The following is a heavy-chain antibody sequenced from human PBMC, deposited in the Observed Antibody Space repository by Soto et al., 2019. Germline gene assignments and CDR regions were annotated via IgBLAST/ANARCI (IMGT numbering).Heavy chain of an antibody. CDR1: GFSLSNARMG. D-gene: IGHD6-19*01. V-gene: IGHV2-26*01. J-gene: IGHJ6*02. CDR3: ARIEGSGWSRGYYYGMDV. CDR2: IFSNDEK. Sequence: SGPTLVNPTETLTLTCTVSGFSLSNARMGVSWIRQPPGKALEWLADIFSNDEKSYSTSLKSRLTISKDTSKSQVVLTMTNMDPVDTATYYCARIEGSGWSRGYYYGMDVWGQGTTVTVSS.